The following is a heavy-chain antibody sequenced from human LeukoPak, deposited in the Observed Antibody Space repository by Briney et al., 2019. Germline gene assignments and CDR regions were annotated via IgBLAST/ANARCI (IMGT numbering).Heavy chain of an antibody. CDR2: IKSKTDGGTA. D-gene: IGHD3-3*01. V-gene: IGHV3-15*01. Sequence: GGSLRLSCVASGFTFSDAWMTWVRQAPGKGLEWVGRIKSKTDGGTADYAAPVKGRFTISRDDSKNTLYLQMNSPKTEDTAVYYCTSGWNYDFWSGYSPANWFDPWGQGTLVTVSS. J-gene: IGHJ5*02. CDR3: TSGWNYDFWSGYSPANWFDP. CDR1: GFTFSDAW.